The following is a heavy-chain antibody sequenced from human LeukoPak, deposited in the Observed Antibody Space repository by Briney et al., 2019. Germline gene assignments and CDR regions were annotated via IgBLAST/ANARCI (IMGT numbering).Heavy chain of an antibody. CDR1: GFPFSGYG. J-gene: IGHJ4*02. Sequence: GRSLRLSCAASGFPFSGYGMNWVRQAPGKGLEWVSSINWNGGITGYADSVKGRFTISRDNGKNSLYLQMNSLRAEDTALYYCARVYSGSFSPFDYWGQGTLVTVSS. CDR2: INWNGGIT. D-gene: IGHD1-26*01. CDR3: ARVYSGSFSPFDY. V-gene: IGHV3-20*04.